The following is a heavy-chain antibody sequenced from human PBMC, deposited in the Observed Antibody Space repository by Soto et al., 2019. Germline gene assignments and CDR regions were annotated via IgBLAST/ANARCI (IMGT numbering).Heavy chain of an antibody. Sequence: ASVKVSCKASGGTFSSYAISWVRQAPGQGLEWMGGIIPIFGTANYAQKFQGRVTITADKSTSTAYMELSSLRSEDTAVYYCARDQGNTIFGVVSTSYYYYGMDVWGQGTTVTVSS. J-gene: IGHJ6*02. CDR3: ARDQGNTIFGVVSTSYYYYGMDV. V-gene: IGHV1-69*06. CDR1: GGTFSSYA. D-gene: IGHD3-3*01. CDR2: IIPIFGTA.